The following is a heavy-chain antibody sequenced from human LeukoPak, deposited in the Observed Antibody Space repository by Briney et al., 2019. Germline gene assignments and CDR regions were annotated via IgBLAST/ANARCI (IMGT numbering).Heavy chain of an antibody. D-gene: IGHD3-3*01. CDR1: GASISSSGYY. V-gene: IGHV4-39*07. Sequence: PSETLSLTCTVSGASISSSGYYWGWIRQPPGKGLEWIGSIYHSGSTYYNPSLKSRVTISVDTSKNQFSLKLSSVTAADTAVYYCARERRERITIFGVVTRSFDYWGQGTLVTVSS. CDR2: IYHSGST. CDR3: ARERRERITIFGVVTRSFDY. J-gene: IGHJ4*02.